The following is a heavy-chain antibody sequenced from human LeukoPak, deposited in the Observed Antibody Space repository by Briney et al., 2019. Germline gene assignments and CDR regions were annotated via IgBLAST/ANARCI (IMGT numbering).Heavy chain of an antibody. CDR3: ARESVTSGWCLY. CDR2: IYKEVNT. V-gene: IGHV3-53*01. D-gene: IGHD6-19*01. J-gene: IGHJ4*02. Sequence: GRSLRLSCAVSGFTVSSDYMSWVRQAQGKGLRWDSTIYKEVNTFYADSVRGRFTPSRDNYKITLYLQMNSLRAEDTAIYYCARESVTSGWCLYWGQGTLVTVSS. CDR1: GFTVSSDY.